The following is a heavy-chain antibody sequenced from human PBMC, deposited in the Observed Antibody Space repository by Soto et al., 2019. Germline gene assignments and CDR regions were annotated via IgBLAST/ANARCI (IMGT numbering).Heavy chain of an antibody. Sequence: SETLSLTCTVSGGSISSYYWSWIRQPPGKGLEWIGYIYYSGSTNYNPSLKSRVTISVDTSKNQFSLKLSSVTAADTAVYYCARGFIGYSSSWQDAFDIWGQGTMVTVSS. V-gene: IGHV4-59*01. D-gene: IGHD6-13*01. CDR3: ARGFIGYSSSWQDAFDI. CDR1: GGSISSYY. CDR2: IYYSGST. J-gene: IGHJ3*02.